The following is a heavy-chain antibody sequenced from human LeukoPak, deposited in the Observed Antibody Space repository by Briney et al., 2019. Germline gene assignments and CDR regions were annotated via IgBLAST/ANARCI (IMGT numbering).Heavy chain of an antibody. D-gene: IGHD2-15*01. CDR2: ISYDGSNK. J-gene: IGHJ4*02. CDR3: AKQRNHRVEVAATFDY. CDR1: GFTFSSYA. Sequence: PGGSLRLSCAASGFTFSSYAMHWVRQAPGKGLEWVAVISYDGSNKYYADSVKGRFTISRDNSKNTLYLQMNSLRAEDTAVYYCAKQRNHRVEVAATFDYWGQGTLVTVSS. V-gene: IGHV3-30-3*01.